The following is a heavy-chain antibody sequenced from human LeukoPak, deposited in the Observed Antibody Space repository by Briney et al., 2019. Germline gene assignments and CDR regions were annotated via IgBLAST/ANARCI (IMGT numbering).Heavy chain of an antibody. Sequence: GESLKISCKGSGYSFTSYWIGWVRQMPGKGLDLMGMIYADNSHTTYDPSFQGQVTISADKSISTAYLQWSSLKASDTAMYYCARHRLGSYSRNHAFDIWGQGTMVTVSS. CDR2: IYADNSHT. CDR3: ARHRLGSYSRNHAFDI. V-gene: IGHV5-51*01. CDR1: GYSFTSYW. D-gene: IGHD1-26*01. J-gene: IGHJ3*02.